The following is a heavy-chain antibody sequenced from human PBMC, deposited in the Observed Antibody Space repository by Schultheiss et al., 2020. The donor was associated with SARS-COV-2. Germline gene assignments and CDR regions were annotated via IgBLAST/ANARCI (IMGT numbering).Heavy chain of an antibody. CDR1: GFTFSSYA. J-gene: IGHJ6*02. CDR3: ARSTIPARPRFRDYYYGMDV. V-gene: IGHV3-30-3*01. CDR2: ISYDGGSNK. Sequence: GGSLRLSCAASGFTFSSYAMHWVRQAPGKGLEWVAVISYDGGSNKYYADSVKGRFTISRDNSKNTLYLQMNSLRAEDTAVYYCARSTIPARPRFRDYYYGMDVWGQGTTVTVSS. D-gene: IGHD6-6*01.